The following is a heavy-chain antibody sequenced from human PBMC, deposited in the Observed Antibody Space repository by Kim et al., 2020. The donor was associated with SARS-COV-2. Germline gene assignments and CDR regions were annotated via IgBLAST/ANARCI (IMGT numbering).Heavy chain of an antibody. CDR3: ARSYYGSGSYSDY. Sequence: SPSVQGQVTISADKSISTAYLQWSSLKASDTAMYYCARSYYGSGSYSDYWGQGTLVTVSS. V-gene: IGHV5-51*01. J-gene: IGHJ4*02. D-gene: IGHD3-10*01.